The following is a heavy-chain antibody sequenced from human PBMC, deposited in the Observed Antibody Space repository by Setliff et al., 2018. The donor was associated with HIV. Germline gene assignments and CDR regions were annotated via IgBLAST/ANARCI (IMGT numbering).Heavy chain of an antibody. CDR3: AKTSNTGYLFCSDY. D-gene: IGHD3-9*01. Sequence: GSLRLSCAASGFTFSNFAMSWVRQAPGKGLEWVSAISGGGGKTDYADSVKGRFTISRDNSKNTLYLQMNSLRAEDTAVYYCAKTSNTGYLFCSDYWGQGTLVTVSS. CDR1: GFTFSNFA. J-gene: IGHJ4*02. CDR2: ISGGGGKT. V-gene: IGHV3-23*01.